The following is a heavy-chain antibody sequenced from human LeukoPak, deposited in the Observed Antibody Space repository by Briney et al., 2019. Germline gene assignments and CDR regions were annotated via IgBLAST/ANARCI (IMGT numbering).Heavy chain of an antibody. J-gene: IGHJ4*02. CDR3: AKDAIYCSRTTCLFSDRVGGVNL. Sequence: PGRSLRLSCAASGYTFSSYAMHWVRQAPGKGLEWVAVISSDGSNKYYADSVKGRFTISRDNSKNTLYLQMNSLRAEDTALYYCAKDAIYCSRTTCLFSDRVGGVNLWGQGTLVTVSS. D-gene: IGHD2-2*01. V-gene: IGHV3-30*04. CDR2: ISSDGSNK. CDR1: GYTFSSYA.